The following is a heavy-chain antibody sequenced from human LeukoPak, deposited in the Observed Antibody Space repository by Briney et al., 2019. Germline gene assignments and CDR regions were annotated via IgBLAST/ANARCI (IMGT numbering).Heavy chain of an antibody. CDR3: AKDTPTTGYHLDS. V-gene: IGHV3-30*04. CDR2: ISYDGSNK. CDR1: GFTFSSYE. Sequence: GGSLRLSCAASGFTFSSYEMNWVRQAPGKGLEWVAVISYDGSNKYYADSVKGRFTISRDNSENTLYLQINSLRVEDTAVYYCAKDTPTTGYHLDSWGQGTLVTVSS. J-gene: IGHJ4*02. D-gene: IGHD1-1*01.